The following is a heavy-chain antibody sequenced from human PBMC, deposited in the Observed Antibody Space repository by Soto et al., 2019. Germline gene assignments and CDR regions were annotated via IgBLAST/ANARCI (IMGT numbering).Heavy chain of an antibody. CDR3: ANAGELLWSSLYSAEYFQH. CDR1: GFTFSSYG. Sequence: QVQLVGSGGGVVQPGRSLRLSCAASGFTFSSYGMHWVRQAPGKGLEWVAVISYDGSNKYYADSVKGRFTISRDNSKNTLYLQMNSLRAEDTAVYYCANAGELLWSSLYSAEYFQHWGQGTLVTVSS. V-gene: IGHV3-30*18. J-gene: IGHJ1*01. D-gene: IGHD3-10*01. CDR2: ISYDGSNK.